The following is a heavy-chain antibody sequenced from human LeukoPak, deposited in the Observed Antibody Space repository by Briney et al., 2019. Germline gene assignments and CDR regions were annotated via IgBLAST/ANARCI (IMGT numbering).Heavy chain of an antibody. V-gene: IGHV1-18*04. J-gene: IGHJ4*02. CDR1: GYMFTSYA. CDR3: ARHPYYDSSGYYVY. Sequence: ASVKVSCNVSGYMFTSYAISWVRQAPGQGLEWMGWISAYSGNTNYAQRFQGRVTMTTDTSTSTAYMELRSLRSDDTAVYYCARHPYYDSSGYYVYWGQGTLVTVSS. D-gene: IGHD3-22*01. CDR2: ISAYSGNT.